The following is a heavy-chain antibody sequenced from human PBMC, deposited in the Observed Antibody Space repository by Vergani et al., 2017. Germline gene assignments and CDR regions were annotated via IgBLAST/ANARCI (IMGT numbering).Heavy chain of an antibody. Sequence: QVQLVQSEAEVKKPGASVKVSCKTSGYTFNRYGISWVRLAPGQGLEWMGGIIPIFGTANYAQKFQGRVTITADESTSTAYMELSSLRSEDTAVYYCARGPTIGGTKIWGQGTLVTVSS. CDR2: IIPIFGTA. CDR3: ARGPTIGGTKI. CDR1: GYTFNRYG. D-gene: IGHD1/OR15-1a*01. J-gene: IGHJ4*02. V-gene: IGHV1-69*13.